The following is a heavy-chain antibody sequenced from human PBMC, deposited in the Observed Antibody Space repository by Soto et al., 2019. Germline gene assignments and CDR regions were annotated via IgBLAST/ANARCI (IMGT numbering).Heavy chain of an antibody. CDR2: IYYSGST. CDR1: GGSISSYC. Sequence: QVQLQESGPGLMKPSETLSLTCTVSGGSISSYCWSWIRQPPGKGLEWIGYIYYSGSTNYNPSLKSRVTISXXTXKXXVPRKLSSVTAADTAVYSCARDVYYYDNSHWYFDLWGRGTLVTVSS. D-gene: IGHD3-22*01. V-gene: IGHV4-59*01. J-gene: IGHJ2*01. CDR3: ARDVYYYDNSHWYFDL.